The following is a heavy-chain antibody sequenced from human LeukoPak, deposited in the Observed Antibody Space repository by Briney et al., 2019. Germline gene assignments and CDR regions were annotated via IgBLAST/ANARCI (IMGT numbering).Heavy chain of an antibody. V-gene: IGHV4-38-2*02. Sequence: SETLSLTCTVSGYSLSSGYYWGWIRQPPGKGLEWIGSFYHSGSTYYNPSLKSRVTISVDTSKNQFSLKLSSVTAADTAVYYCARAYYYYYMDVWGKGTTVTVSS. CDR1: GYSLSSGYY. CDR2: FYHSGST. J-gene: IGHJ6*03. CDR3: ARAYYYYYMDV.